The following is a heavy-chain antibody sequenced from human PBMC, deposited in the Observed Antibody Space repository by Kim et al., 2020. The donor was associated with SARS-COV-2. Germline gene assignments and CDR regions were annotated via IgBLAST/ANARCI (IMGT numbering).Heavy chain of an antibody. CDR1: GFTFSSYG. D-gene: IGHD6-13*01. Sequence: GGSLRLSCAASGFTFSSYGMHWVRQAPGKGLEWVAVIWYDGSNKYYADSVKGRFTISRDNSKNTLYLQMNSLRAEDTAVYYCARDDSAADGIDYWGQGTLVTVSS. V-gene: IGHV3-33*01. CDR2: IWYDGSNK. CDR3: ARDDSAADGIDY. J-gene: IGHJ4*02.